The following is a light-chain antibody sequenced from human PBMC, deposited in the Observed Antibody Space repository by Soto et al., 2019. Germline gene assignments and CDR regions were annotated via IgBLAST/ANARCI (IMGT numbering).Light chain of an antibody. Sequence: DIVMTQSPDSLTVSLGERATINCKSSQSVLSTSDNKNYLAWFQQRPGQPTKLLIYSASTRESGVPDRFSGSGSGTDFTLTISSLQAEDVAVYYCQHYYSSPLTFGVGTKVEIK. V-gene: IGKV4-1*01. CDR1: QSVLSTSDNKNY. CDR2: SAS. J-gene: IGKJ4*01. CDR3: QHYYSSPLT.